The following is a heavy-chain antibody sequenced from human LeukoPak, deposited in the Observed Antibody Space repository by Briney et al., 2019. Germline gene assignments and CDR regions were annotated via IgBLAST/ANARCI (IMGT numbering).Heavy chain of an antibody. J-gene: IGHJ6*03. CDR3: ASGKSDEYYYYYYMDV. Sequence: PSETLSLTCTVSGGSISTYYWSWIRQPAGKGLEWIGRIYPSGSANYNPSLKSRVTMSVDTSKNQFSLKLTSLPAADTAVYYCASGKSDEYYYYYYMDVWGKGTTVTVSS. V-gene: IGHV4-4*07. CDR2: IYPSGSA. CDR1: GGSISTYY. D-gene: IGHD1-26*01.